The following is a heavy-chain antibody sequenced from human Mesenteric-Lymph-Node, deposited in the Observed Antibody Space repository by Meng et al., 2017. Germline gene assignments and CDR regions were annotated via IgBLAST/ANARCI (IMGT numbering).Heavy chain of an antibody. V-gene: IGHV4-59*08. CDR1: GGSISTYY. CDR2: NYYSGST. CDR3: ARHQNGGTYPLDY. Sequence: QVQLQESGPGLVKPSETLSLTCAVSGGSISTYYWSWIRQPPGKGLEWIGNNYYSGSTNYTPSLASRVTISVDSSKNQFSLKLSSVTAADTAVYYCARHQNGGTYPLDYWGQGTLVTVSS. D-gene: IGHD3-16*02. J-gene: IGHJ4*02.